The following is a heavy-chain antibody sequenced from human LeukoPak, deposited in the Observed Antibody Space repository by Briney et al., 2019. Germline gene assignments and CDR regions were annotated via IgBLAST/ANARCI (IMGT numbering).Heavy chain of an antibody. CDR1: GFTFSSYG. Sequence: GRSLRLSCAASGFTFSSYGMHWVRQAPGKGLDWAAIISFDGTTKYYADSVKGRFTISRDNSKNTLFLQMDSLRVEDTAVYYCVKGKDLYGALDIWGQGTMVTVSS. CDR2: ISFDGTTK. CDR3: VKGKDLYGALDI. D-gene: IGHD3-16*01. V-gene: IGHV3-30*18. J-gene: IGHJ3*02.